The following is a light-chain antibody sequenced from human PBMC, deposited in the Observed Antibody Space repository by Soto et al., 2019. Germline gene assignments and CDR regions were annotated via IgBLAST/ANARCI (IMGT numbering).Light chain of an antibody. J-gene: IGLJ1*01. CDR2: EVS. V-gene: IGLV2-8*01. Sequence: QSVLTQPPSASGSPGQSVTISCTGTSSDVGAYNYISWYQQHPGKAPKLMIYEVSKRPSGVPDRFSGSKSGNTASLTVSGLQAEDEADYYCSSYAGSSNVFGTGTKVTAL. CDR3: SSYAGSSNV. CDR1: SSDVGAYNY.